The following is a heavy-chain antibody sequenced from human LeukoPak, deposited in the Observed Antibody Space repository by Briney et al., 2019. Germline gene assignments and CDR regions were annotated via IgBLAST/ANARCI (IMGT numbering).Heavy chain of an antibody. CDR2: ISANNNNT. CDR1: GYSFTTYG. Sequence: ASVKVSCKASGYSFTTYGISWVRQAPGQGLEWMGWISANNNNTDNVQKLQGRVTLTRDMSTSTDYLELSSLRSEDTAVYYCARDNSVRDEAWWFSPWGQGTLVTVSS. J-gene: IGHJ5*02. V-gene: IGHV1-18*01. D-gene: IGHD5-24*01. CDR3: ARDNSVRDEAWWFSP.